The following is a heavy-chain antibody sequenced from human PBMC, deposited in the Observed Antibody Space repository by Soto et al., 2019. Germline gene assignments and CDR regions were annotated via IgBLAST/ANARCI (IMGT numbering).Heavy chain of an antibody. CDR1: GYTFTTYI. D-gene: IGHD6-25*01. CDR2: IAAYNGKT. CDR3: ARIPADNDFAMDV. V-gene: IGHV1-18*01. J-gene: IGHJ6*02. Sequence: QVQLMQSGAEVKRPGASVKVSCKASGYTFTTYIITWVRQAPGQGLEWVGWIAAYNGKTNYAQKFQGRVTMTIETSTSTANMELRGLTSDDTAIYYCARIPADNDFAMDVWGHGTTVTVSS.